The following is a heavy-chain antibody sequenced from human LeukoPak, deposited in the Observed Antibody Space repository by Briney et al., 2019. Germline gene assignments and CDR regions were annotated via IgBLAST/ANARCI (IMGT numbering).Heavy chain of an antibody. V-gene: IGHV3-30*04. CDR1: GFTFSSYA. CDR3: ARTYCSSTSCYEDDYYYYGMDV. CDR2: ISYDGSNK. J-gene: IGHJ6*02. Sequence: SGGSLRLSCAASGFTFSSYAMHWVRQAPGKGLEWVAVISYDGSNKYYADSVRGRFTISRDNSKNTLYLQMNSLRAEDTAVYYCARTYCSSTSCYEDDYYYYGMDVWGQGTTVTVSS. D-gene: IGHD2-2*01.